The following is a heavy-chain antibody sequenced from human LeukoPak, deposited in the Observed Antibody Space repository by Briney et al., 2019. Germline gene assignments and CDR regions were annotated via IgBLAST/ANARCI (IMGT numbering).Heavy chain of an antibody. CDR1: GGSISSYY. Sequence: PSETLSLTCIVSGGSISSYYWSWIRQPPGKGLEWIGSMYHSGSTYKNPSLTSRVTISVDTSKNQFSLRLSSVTAADTAVYYCVDLPGYWGQGTLVTVSS. V-gene: IGHV4-59*08. J-gene: IGHJ4*02. CDR3: VDLPGY. D-gene: IGHD5/OR15-5a*01. CDR2: MYHSGST.